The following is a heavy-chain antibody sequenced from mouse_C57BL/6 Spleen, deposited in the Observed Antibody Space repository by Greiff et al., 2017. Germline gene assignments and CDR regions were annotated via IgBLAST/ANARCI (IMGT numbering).Heavy chain of an antibody. J-gene: IGHJ3*01. CDR1: GYTFTDYN. CDR2: INPKNGGT. Sequence: VQLQQSGPELVKPGASVKIPCKASGYTFTDYNMDWVKQSPGKSLEWIGDINPKNGGTIYNQKFKGKATLTVDKSSSTAYMELCSLTSEDTAVYYCEVGDYDFRFGYWGQGALVTVST. V-gene: IGHV1-18*01. CDR3: EVGDYDFRFGY. D-gene: IGHD2-4*01.